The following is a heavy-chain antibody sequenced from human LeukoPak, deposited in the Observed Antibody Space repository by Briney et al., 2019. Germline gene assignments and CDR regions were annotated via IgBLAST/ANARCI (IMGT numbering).Heavy chain of an antibody. CDR1: GYTFTSYD. CDR2: MNPNSGNT. J-gene: IGHJ4*02. CDR3: ARVRGPRGYYLWY. V-gene: IGHV1-8*01. Sequence: ASVKVSCKASGYTFTSYDINRVRQATGQGLEWMGWMNPNSGNTGYAQKFQGRVTMTRNTSISTAYMELSSLRSEDTAVYYCARVRGPRGYYLWYWGQGTLVTVSS. D-gene: IGHD3-22*01.